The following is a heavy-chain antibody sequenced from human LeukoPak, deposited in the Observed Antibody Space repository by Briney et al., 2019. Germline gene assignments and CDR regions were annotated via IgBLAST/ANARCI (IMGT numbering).Heavy chain of an antibody. CDR3: AKRYCSSTSCYGY. Sequence: GGSLRLSCAASGFTFSSYAMSWVRQAPGKGLQWVSAISGSGGSTYYADSVKGRFTISRDNSKNTLYLQMNSLRAEDTAVYYCAKRYCSSTSCYGYWGQGTLVTVSS. CDR2: ISGSGGST. D-gene: IGHD2-2*01. J-gene: IGHJ4*02. CDR1: GFTFSSYA. V-gene: IGHV3-23*01.